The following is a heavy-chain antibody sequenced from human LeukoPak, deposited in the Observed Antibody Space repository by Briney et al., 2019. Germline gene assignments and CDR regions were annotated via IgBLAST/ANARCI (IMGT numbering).Heavy chain of an antibody. D-gene: IGHD3-9*01. Sequence: GGSLRLSCAASGFTFSSYAMNWVRQAPGKGLEWVAGISSGDRTFHAESVKGRFTISRDKSKDTLYLQMTGLRAEDTALYYCAKDATASPYFHWFDNWGQGTQVIVSS. J-gene: IGHJ4*02. V-gene: IGHV3-23*01. CDR1: GFTFSSYA. CDR2: ISSGDRT. CDR3: AKDATASPYFHWFDN.